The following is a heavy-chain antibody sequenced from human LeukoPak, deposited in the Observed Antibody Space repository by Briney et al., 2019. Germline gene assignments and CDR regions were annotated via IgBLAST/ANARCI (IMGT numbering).Heavy chain of an antibody. Sequence: TSETLSLTCTVSGGSISSYYWSWIRQPPGKGLEWIGYIYYSGSTNYNPSLKSRVTISVDTSKNQFSLKLSSVTAADTAVYYCARDREGGFDYWGQGTLVTVSS. J-gene: IGHJ4*02. CDR2: IYYSGST. D-gene: IGHD1-26*01. CDR1: GGSISSYY. V-gene: IGHV4-59*01. CDR3: ARDREGGFDY.